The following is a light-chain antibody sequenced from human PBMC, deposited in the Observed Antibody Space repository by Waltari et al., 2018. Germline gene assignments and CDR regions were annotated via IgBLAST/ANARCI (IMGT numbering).Light chain of an antibody. CDR3: AAWDDSLNGVV. CDR1: TSNLGTNS. Sequence: QSILAQSPSASGAPGQSVTLSCSGDTSNLGTNSVSWYQQLPGMAPKVLIYRNEQRTSGVPDRFSASKSDASASASLTISGLQPGDEGDYFCAAWDDSLNGVVFGGGTKLTVL. V-gene: IGLV1-44*01. CDR2: RNE. J-gene: IGLJ2*01.